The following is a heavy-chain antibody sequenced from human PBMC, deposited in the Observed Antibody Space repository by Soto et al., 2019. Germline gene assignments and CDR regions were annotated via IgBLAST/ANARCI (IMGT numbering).Heavy chain of an antibody. J-gene: IGHJ4*02. CDR1: GFAFSAYY. CDR3: TRSDYDTSGYTDY. Sequence: QVHLVESGGGLVKPGGSLRLSCAASGFAFSAYYMSWIRQAPGKGLEWLPYISESGTTIYYADSVKGRFTISRDNAKNSLYLQMNSLRAEDTAVYYCTRSDYDTSGYTDYWGQGTLVTVSS. V-gene: IGHV3-11*01. D-gene: IGHD3-22*01. CDR2: ISESGTTI.